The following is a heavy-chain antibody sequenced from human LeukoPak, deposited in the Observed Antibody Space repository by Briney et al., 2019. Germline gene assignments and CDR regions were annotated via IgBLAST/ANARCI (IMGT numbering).Heavy chain of an antibody. D-gene: IGHD2-2*01. CDR1: GYTFTGSY. V-gene: IGHV1-2*02. CDR3: ARDSTSQDSLASDY. CDR2: INPNSGGT. J-gene: IGHJ4*02. Sequence: GASVKVSCKASGYTFTGSYMHWVRQAPGQVLEWMGWINPNSGGTNYAQKFQGRVTMTRDTSISTAYMELSRLRSDDTAVYYCARDSTSQDSLASDYWGQGTLGTVSS.